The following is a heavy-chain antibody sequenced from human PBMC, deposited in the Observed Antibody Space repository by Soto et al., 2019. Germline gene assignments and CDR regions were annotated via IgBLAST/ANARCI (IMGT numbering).Heavy chain of an antibody. Sequence: PGGSLRLSCAASGFTVSSNYMSWVRQAPGKGLEWVSVIYSGGSTYYADSVKGRFTISRHNSKNTLYLQMNSLRAEDTAVYYCARAMVRSYRAPMDVWGKGTTVTVSS. CDR2: IYSGGST. CDR3: ARAMVRSYRAPMDV. V-gene: IGHV3-53*04. CDR1: GFTVSSNY. D-gene: IGHD3-10*01. J-gene: IGHJ6*03.